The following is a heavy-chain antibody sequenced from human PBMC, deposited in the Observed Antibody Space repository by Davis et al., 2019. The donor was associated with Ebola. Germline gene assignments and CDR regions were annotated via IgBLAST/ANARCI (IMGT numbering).Heavy chain of an antibody. CDR2: ISAYNGNT. V-gene: IGHV1-18*01. CDR3: ATDNIAVAVGFYYGMDV. J-gene: IGHJ6*02. Sequence: AASVKVSCKASGYTFTTYGISWVRQAPGQGLEWMGWISAYNGNTHHAQKFQDRVTMTTDTSTSTAYMELRSLRSEDTAVYYCATDNIAVAVGFYYGMDVWGQGTTVTVSS. CDR1: GYTFTTYG. D-gene: IGHD6-19*01.